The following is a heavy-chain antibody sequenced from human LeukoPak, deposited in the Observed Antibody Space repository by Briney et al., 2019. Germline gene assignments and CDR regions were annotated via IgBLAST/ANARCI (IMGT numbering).Heavy chain of an antibody. CDR3: SRGSYRMDV. V-gene: IGHV3-74*01. CDR2: INSDGSST. J-gene: IGHJ6*02. Sequence: GGSLRLSYAASGFTFSTYWMHWVRQAPGKGLVWVSRINSDGSSTTYADSVKGRFTISRDNAKNTLYLQMNSLRDEDTAVFYCSRGSYRMDVWGQGTTVTVSS. CDR1: GFTFSTYW.